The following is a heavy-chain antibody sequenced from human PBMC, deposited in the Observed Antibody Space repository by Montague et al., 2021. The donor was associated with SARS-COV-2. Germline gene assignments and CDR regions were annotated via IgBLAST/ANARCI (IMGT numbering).Heavy chain of an antibody. Sequence: SETLSLTCTVSGGSINSNYWSWIRQPPGKGLEWIGNVTTSGTTNYSPSLRSRVTMSVDTSKNQFSLNLNSVTAADTAIYYCARTPTRPLSLDSWGQGTLVTVSS. J-gene: IGHJ4*02. V-gene: IGHV4-4*08. CDR3: ARTPTRPLSLDS. D-gene: IGHD6-6*01. CDR1: GGSINSNY. CDR2: VTTSGTT.